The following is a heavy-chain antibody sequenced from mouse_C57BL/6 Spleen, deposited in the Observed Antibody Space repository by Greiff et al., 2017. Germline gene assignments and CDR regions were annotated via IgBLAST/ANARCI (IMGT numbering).Heavy chain of an antibody. J-gene: IGHJ2*01. CDR3: ARAGGLTGDY. V-gene: IGHV3-6*01. CDR2: ISYDGSN. CDR1: GYSITSGYY. Sequence: DVQLVESGPGLVKPSQSLSLTCSVTGYSITSGYYWNWIRQFPGNKLEWMGYISYDGSNNYNPSLKNRISITRDTSKNQFFLKLNSVTTEDTATYYCARAGGLTGDYWGQGTTLTVSS. D-gene: IGHD4-1*01.